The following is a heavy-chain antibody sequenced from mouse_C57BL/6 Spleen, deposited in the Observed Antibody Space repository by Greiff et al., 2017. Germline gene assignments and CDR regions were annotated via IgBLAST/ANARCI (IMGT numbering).Heavy chain of an antibody. CDR1: GFTFSSYA. CDR2: ISDGGSYT. Sequence: EVKLMESGGGLVKPGGSLKLSCAASGFTFSSYAMSWVRQTPEKRLEWVATISDGGSYTYYPDNVKGRFTISRDNAKNNLYLQMSHLKSEDTAMYYCAREGDGYYGYFDYWGQGTTLTVSS. J-gene: IGHJ2*01. D-gene: IGHD2-3*01. V-gene: IGHV5-4*01. CDR3: AREGDGYYGYFDY.